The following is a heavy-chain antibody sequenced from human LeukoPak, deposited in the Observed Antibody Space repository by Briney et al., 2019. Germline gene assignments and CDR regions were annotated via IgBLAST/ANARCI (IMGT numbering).Heavy chain of an antibody. CDR2: VNPSGRA. D-gene: IGHD1-26*01. J-gene: IGHJ4*02. CDR1: GESFSGFY. CDR3: ARAREGATIDY. Sequence: PSETLSLTCAVYGESFSGFYWTWVRQPPGTGLEWIADVNPSGRANYNPSLKSRVIISVDTSKNQFSLKLSSVTDADTAVYYCARAREGATIDYWGREPWSPSPQ. V-gene: IGHV4-34*01.